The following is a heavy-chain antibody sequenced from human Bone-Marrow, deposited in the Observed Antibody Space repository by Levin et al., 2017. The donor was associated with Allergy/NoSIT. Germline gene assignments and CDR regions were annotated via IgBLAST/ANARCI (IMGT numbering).Heavy chain of an antibody. CDR1: GYTFTSYG. CDR2: ISAYNGNT. CDR3: ARGRARYSSGWYTLGY. V-gene: IGHV1-18*01. J-gene: IGHJ4*02. Sequence: ASVKVSCKASGYTFTSYGISWVRQAPGQGLEWMGWISAYNGNTNYAQKLQGRVTMTTDTSTSTAYMELRSLRSDDTAVYYCARGRARYSSGWYTLGYWGQGTLVTVSS. D-gene: IGHD6-19*01.